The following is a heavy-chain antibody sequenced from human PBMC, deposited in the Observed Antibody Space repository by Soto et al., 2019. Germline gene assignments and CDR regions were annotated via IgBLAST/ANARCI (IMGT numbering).Heavy chain of an antibody. CDR1: GYTFSTSG. CDR2: IRPDNGNT. CDR3: ARDTESNRYND. D-gene: IGHD1-20*01. J-gene: IGHJ1*01. V-gene: IGHV1-18*01. Sequence: RASVKVSCKTSGYTFSTSGISWVRQAPGQGLEWVGWIRPDNGNTKSAQRLQGRVTLTTDTSASTAYMELRSLTSDDTAIYYCARDTESNRYNDWGQGTLVTVSS.